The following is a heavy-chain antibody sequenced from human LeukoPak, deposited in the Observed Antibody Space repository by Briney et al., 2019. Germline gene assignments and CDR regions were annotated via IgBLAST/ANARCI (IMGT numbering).Heavy chain of an antibody. V-gene: IGHV4-38-2*02. CDR3: ARGSRDGFIYYFDY. CDR2: IYHSGST. CDR1: GYSISSGYY. J-gene: IGHJ4*02. Sequence: SQTLSLTCTVSGYSISSGYYWGWIRQPPGKGLEWIGSIYHSGSTYYNPSLKSRVTISVDTSKNQFSLKLSSVTAADTAVYYCARGSRDGFIYYFDYWGQGTLVTVSS. D-gene: IGHD5-24*01.